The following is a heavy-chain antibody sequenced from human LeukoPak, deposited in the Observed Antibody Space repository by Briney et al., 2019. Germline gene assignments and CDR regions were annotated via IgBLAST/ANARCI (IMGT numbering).Heavy chain of an antibody. CDR3: ARDPSSRISLDY. CDR2: INPSGGST. J-gene: IGHJ4*02. V-gene: IGHV1-46*01. CDR1: GYTFTSYY. Sequence: ASVKVSCKASGYTFTSYYMHWVRQAPGQGLEWMGIINPSGGSTSYAQKFQGRVTMTRDTSTSTVYMELSSLRPENTAVYYCARDPSSRISLDYWGQGTLVTVSS. D-gene: IGHD2-15*01.